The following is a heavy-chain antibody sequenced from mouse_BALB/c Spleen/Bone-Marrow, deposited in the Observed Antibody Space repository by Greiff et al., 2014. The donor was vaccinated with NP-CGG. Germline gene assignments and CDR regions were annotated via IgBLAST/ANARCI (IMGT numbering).Heavy chain of an antibody. Sequence: QVQLQQSAAELARPGASVKMSCKTSGYTFTYYTMHWVKQRPGQGLEWIGYINPSSGYTDYNQKFKDKTTLTTDKSSGTAYLQLSSLTSEDSAVYYCVRENYDYDGDAMDYWGQGTSVTVSS. J-gene: IGHJ4*01. CDR3: VRENYDYDGDAMDY. V-gene: IGHV1-4*02. CDR1: GYTFTYYT. CDR2: INPSSGYT. D-gene: IGHD2-4*01.